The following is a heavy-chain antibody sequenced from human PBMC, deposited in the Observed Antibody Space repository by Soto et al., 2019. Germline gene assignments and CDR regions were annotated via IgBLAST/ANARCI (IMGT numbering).Heavy chain of an antibody. CDR3: ARDLSWGSNWYYYMDV. CDR2: ISSSSSVI. J-gene: IGHJ6*03. Sequence: EVQLVESGGGLVQPGGSLRLSCATSGFILSDCAMNWVRQAPGKGLAWVSYISSSSSVIDYADSVKGRFTVSRDNARNSLYLQMNSLRAEDTAVYYCARDLSWGSNWYYYMDVWVKGTTVTVSS. CDR1: GFILSDCA. D-gene: IGHD7-27*01. V-gene: IGHV3-48*01.